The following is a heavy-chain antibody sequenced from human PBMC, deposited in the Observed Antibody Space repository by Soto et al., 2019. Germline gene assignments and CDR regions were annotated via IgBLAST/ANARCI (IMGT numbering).Heavy chain of an antibody. J-gene: IGHJ5*02. CDR3: ARALMVYASNWFDP. CDR2: IKSKTDGGTT. V-gene: IGHV3-15*01. CDR1: GFTFSNAW. D-gene: IGHD2-8*01. Sequence: EVQLVESGGGLVKPGGSLRLSCAASGFTFSNAWMSWVRQAPGKGLEWVGRIKSKTDGGTTDYAAPVKGRFTISRDNSKNTLYLQMNSLRAEDTAVYYCARALMVYASNWFDPWGQGTLVTVSS.